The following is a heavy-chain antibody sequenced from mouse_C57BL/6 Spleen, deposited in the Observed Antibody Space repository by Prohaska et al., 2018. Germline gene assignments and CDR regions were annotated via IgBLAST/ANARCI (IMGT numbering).Heavy chain of an antibody. CDR3: AIPTGGY. V-gene: IGHV1-55*01. Sequence: YTFTSYWITWVKQRPGQGLEWLGDIYPGSGSTNYNEKFKSKATMTVETTSSTAYMQLSSLTSEDSAVYYCAIPTGGYWGQGTTLTVSS. CDR2: IYPGSGST. CDR1: YTFTSYW. D-gene: IGHD4-1*01. J-gene: IGHJ2*01.